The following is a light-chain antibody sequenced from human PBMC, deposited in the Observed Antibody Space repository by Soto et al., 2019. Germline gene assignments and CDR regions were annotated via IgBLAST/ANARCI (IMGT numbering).Light chain of an antibody. V-gene: IGKV3-20*01. CDR3: QLHVTSPPRFT. CDR1: QSVSSSY. CDR2: NSS. J-gene: IGKJ3*01. Sequence: EIVLTQSPGTLSLSPVESGTLSCRASQSVSSSYLAWYQQKPGQAPRLHIYNSSKMATGIPDRFSGSGSGTDFTLTISRLDPEDFAMYFCQLHVTSPPRFTFGPGTKV.